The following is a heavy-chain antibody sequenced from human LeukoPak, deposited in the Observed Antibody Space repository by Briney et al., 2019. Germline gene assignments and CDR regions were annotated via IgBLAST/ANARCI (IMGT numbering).Heavy chain of an antibody. CDR1: GASISSGSYY. CDR2: ICYSGYT. J-gene: IGHJ4*02. D-gene: IGHD6-19*01. CDR3: ATLWLASLYFDS. Sequence: SETLSLTCTVSGASISSGSYYWAWIRQPPGKGLEWIGSICYSGYTYYDPPLKSRVTMSIDTSKNQFSLRLSSVTAADTALYYCATLWLASLYFDSWGQGTPVTVSS. V-gene: IGHV4-39*01.